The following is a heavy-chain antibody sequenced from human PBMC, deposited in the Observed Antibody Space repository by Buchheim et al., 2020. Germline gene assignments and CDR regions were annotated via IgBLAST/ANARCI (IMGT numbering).Heavy chain of an antibody. J-gene: IGHJ4*02. Sequence: EVQLLESGGGLVQPGGSLRLSCAASGLTFSNYAMSWVRQAPGEGLEWVSAISGSGGSTYYADSVKGRFTVSRDTSKNTPYLQMNSLRAEDTAVDYCAKVPYYDSGGWGQGTL. V-gene: IGHV3-23*01. D-gene: IGHD3-22*01. CDR1: GLTFSNYA. CDR3: AKVPYYDSGG. CDR2: ISGSGGST.